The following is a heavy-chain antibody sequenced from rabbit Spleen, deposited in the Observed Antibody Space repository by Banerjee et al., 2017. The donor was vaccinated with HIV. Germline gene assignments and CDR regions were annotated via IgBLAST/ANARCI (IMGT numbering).Heavy chain of an antibody. CDR2: IDVGGSGTT. J-gene: IGHJ4*01. CDR3: ARDLVGVIGWNFYL. CDR1: GFSFSSSDY. Sequence: QSLEESGGDLVKPGASLTLTCTASGFSFSSSDYMCWVRQAPGKGLEWIACIDVGGSGTTYYASWAKGRFTISKTSSTTVTLRMTSLKVADRATYFCARDLVGVIGWNFYLWGQGTLVTVS. V-gene: IGHV1S40*01. D-gene: IGHD1-1*01.